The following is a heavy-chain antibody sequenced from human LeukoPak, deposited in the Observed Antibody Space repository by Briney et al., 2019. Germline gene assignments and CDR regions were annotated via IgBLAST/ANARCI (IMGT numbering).Heavy chain of an antibody. J-gene: IGHJ3*02. Sequence: ASVKVSCKASGYASTSYYIHWVRQAPGQGLEWMGVINPSGGSTSYVQKFQGRVTMTRDTSTSTVYMELSSLRSEDTAVYYCARCLSRCNNGFDIWGQGTMVTVSS. D-gene: IGHD2/OR15-2a*01. V-gene: IGHV1-46*01. CDR1: GYASTSYY. CDR2: INPSGGST. CDR3: ARCLSRCNNGFDI.